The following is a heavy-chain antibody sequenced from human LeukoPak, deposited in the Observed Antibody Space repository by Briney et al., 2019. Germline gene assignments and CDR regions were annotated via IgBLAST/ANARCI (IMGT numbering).Heavy chain of an antibody. D-gene: IGHD3-10*01. J-gene: IGHJ4*02. Sequence: GRSLRLSCAASGFTFSSYAMHWVRQAPGKGLEWVAVISYDGSNKYYADSVKGRFTISRDNSKNTLYLQMNSLRAEDTAVYYCARGNGIYGSGSYPFDYWGQGTLVTVSS. CDR2: ISYDGSNK. CDR3: ARGNGIYGSGSYPFDY. CDR1: GFTFSSYA. V-gene: IGHV3-30-3*01.